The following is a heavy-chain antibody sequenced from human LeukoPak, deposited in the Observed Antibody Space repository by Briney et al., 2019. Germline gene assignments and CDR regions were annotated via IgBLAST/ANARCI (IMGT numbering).Heavy chain of an antibody. V-gene: IGHV3-9*01. CDR2: ISWNSGNI. CDR1: GFTFDDYA. Sequence: PGMSLRPSCAASGFTFDDYAMHWVRQAPGRGLEWVSGISWNSGNIVYADSVKGRFTISRDNAKNSLYLQMNSLRPEDTAFYYCVKGATSSWYDWFDPWGQGTLVTVSS. J-gene: IGHJ5*02. CDR3: VKGATSSWYDWFDP. D-gene: IGHD6-13*01.